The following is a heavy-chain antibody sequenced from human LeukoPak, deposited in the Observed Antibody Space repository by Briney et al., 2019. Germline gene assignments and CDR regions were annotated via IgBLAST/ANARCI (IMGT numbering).Heavy chain of an antibody. CDR3: ASPARGWYGSGSYWGPFDY. D-gene: IGHD3-10*01. J-gene: IGHJ4*02. CDR2: IYYSGST. CDR1: GGSISSSSYY. Sequence: SETLSLTCTVSGGSISSSSYYWGWIRQPPGKGLEWIGSIYYSGSTYYNPSLKSRVTISVDTSKNQFSLKLSSVTAADTAVYYCASPARGWYGSGSYWGPFDYWGQGTLVTVSS. V-gene: IGHV4-39*01.